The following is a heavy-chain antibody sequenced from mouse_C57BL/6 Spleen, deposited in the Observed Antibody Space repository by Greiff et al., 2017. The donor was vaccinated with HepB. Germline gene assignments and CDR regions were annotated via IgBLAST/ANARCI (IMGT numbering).Heavy chain of an antibody. D-gene: IGHD1-1*01. CDR2: IYPGDGDT. J-gene: IGHJ2*01. CDR3: TRYNYYGSSHYIDY. CDR1: GYAFSSYW. V-gene: IGHV1-80*01. Sequence: VQLQQSGAELVKPGASVKISCNASGYAFSSYWMNWVKQRPGKGLEWIGQIYPGDGDTNYNGKFKGKATLTADKSSSTAYMQRSSLTSEDSAVYFCTRYNYYGSSHYIDYWGQGTTLTDSS.